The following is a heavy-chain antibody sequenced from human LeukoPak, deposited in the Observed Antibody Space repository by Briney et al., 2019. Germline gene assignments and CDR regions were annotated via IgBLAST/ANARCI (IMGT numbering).Heavy chain of an antibody. Sequence: SETLSLTCAVYGGSFSGYYWSRIRQPPGKGLEWIGEINHSGSTNYNPSLKSRVTISVDTSKNQFSLKLSSVTAADTAVYYCARAREMATIFDYWGQGTLVTVSS. J-gene: IGHJ4*02. CDR1: GGSFSGYY. V-gene: IGHV4-34*01. D-gene: IGHD5-24*01. CDR3: ARAREMATIFDY. CDR2: INHSGST.